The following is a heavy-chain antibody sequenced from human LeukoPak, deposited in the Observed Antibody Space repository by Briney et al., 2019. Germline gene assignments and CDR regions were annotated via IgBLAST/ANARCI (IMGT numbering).Heavy chain of an antibody. CDR3: AASSGSGNYAYYFDY. CDR2: ISASTSSI. CDR1: GFSFSSRN. V-gene: IGHV3-48*04. J-gene: IGHJ4*02. D-gene: IGHD3-22*01. Sequence: GGSLRLSCAASGFSFSSRNMNWVRQAPGKGLEWGSYISASTSSIYYADSVKGRFTISRDIGKNSLYLQMNSLRAEDTAVYYCAASSGSGNYAYYFDYWGQGTLVTVSS.